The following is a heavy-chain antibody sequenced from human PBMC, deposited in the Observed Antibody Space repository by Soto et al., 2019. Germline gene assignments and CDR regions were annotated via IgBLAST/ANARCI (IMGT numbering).Heavy chain of an antibody. J-gene: IGHJ5*02. CDR3: ARAKSSPYYDFWSGQGDWFDP. Sequence: TSETLSLTCAVSGGSISSGGYSWSWIRQPPGKGLEWIGYIYHSGSTYYNPSLKSRVTISVDRSKNQFSLKLSSVTAADTAVYYCARAKSSPYYDFWSGQGDWFDPWGQGTLVTVSS. CDR2: IYHSGST. CDR1: GGSISSGGYS. D-gene: IGHD3-3*01. V-gene: IGHV4-30-2*01.